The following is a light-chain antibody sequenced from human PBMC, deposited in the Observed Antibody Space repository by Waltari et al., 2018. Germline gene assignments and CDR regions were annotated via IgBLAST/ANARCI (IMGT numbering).Light chain of an antibody. V-gene: IGKV1-12*01. Sequence: DIQMTQSPSSVSASVGDRVTITCRASQDISNWLAWYQQKSGKAPKLLIHTVSTLQIGVPPRFSGSGSGTDFTLTICSLQPEDFATYFCQQASGLPWTFGQGTKVEIK. CDR3: QQASGLPWT. CDR2: TVS. CDR1: QDISNW. J-gene: IGKJ1*01.